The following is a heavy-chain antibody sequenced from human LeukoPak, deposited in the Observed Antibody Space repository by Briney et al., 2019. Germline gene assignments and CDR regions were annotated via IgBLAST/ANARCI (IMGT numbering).Heavy chain of an antibody. V-gene: IGHV3-48*02. Sequence: TGGSLRLSCAASGFTFSSFIMNWVRQAPGKGLEWVSYIGDNSAIYYADSVKGRFTISRDNAKNSLSLQMNSLRDEDTAVYCCAREGYYGAFDIWGQGTMVTVSS. D-gene: IGHD3-10*01. CDR1: GFTFSSFI. CDR2: IGDNSAI. J-gene: IGHJ3*02. CDR3: AREGYYGAFDI.